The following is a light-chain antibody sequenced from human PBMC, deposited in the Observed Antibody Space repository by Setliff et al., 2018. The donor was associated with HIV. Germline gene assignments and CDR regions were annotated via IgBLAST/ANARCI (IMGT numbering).Light chain of an antibody. J-gene: IGLJ1*01. Sequence: QSVLTQPRSVSGSPGQSVTISCAGTSSDVGLYNYVSWYQQHPGKAPKLIIYDVTQRPSGVPDRFSGSKSGNTASLTISGLQAGDEADYYCCSYAITNTLPFGTGTKVTV. CDR3: CSYAITNTLP. CDR2: DVT. CDR1: SSDVGLYNY. V-gene: IGLV2-11*01.